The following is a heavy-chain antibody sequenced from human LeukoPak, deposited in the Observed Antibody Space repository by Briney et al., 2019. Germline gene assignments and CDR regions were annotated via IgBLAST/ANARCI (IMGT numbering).Heavy chain of an antibody. Sequence: GRSLRLSCAASGFTFSTYAMNWVRQAPGKGLEWVAVISYDGINKYYADSVKGRFTISRDNSKNTLYLQMNSLRAEDTAVYYCARAGSSGWYSIDYWGQGTLVTVSS. J-gene: IGHJ4*02. CDR1: GFTFSTYA. CDR3: ARAGSSGWYSIDY. D-gene: IGHD6-19*01. V-gene: IGHV3-30-3*01. CDR2: ISYDGINK.